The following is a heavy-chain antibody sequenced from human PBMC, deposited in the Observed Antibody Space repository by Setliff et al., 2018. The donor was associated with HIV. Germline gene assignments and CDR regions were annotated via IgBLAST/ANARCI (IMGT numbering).Heavy chain of an antibody. D-gene: IGHD2-21*02. V-gene: IGHV3-74*01. CDR1: GFTFSGFW. J-gene: IGHJ4*02. CDR2: MNSDGTKI. Sequence: GGSLRLSCAASGFTFSGFWMHWVRQAPGKGLVWVSRMNSDGTKISYADSVKGRFTISRDNAKNSLYLQMNSLRAEDTAVYYCARVHLLVTPDYWGQGTLVTVSS. CDR3: ARVHLLVTPDY.